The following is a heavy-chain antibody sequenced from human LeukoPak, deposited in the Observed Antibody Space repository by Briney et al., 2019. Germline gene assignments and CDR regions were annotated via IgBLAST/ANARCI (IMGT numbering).Heavy chain of an antibody. CDR1: GFTFDDYA. J-gene: IGHJ4*02. D-gene: IGHD3-3*01. Sequence: GRSLRLSCAASGFTFDDYAMHWVRQAPGKGLEWVSGISWNSGSIGYADSVKGRFTISRDNAKNSLYLQMNSLRAEDMALYYCAKGRYYDFWSAPDYWGQGTLVTVSS. V-gene: IGHV3-9*03. CDR3: AKGRYYDFWSAPDY. CDR2: ISWNSGSI.